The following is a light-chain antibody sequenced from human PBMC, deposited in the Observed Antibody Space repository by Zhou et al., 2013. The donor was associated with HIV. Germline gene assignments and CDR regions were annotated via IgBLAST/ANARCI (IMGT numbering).Light chain of an antibody. V-gene: IGKV1-17*01. CDR3: LQHNSFPQT. Sequence: DIQMTQSPSSLSASVGDRVTITCRASRGIRNDLGWYQQRSGKAPKRLIYSASSLQSGVPSRFSGSGSGTEFTLTISSPQLEDFATYYCLQHNSFPQTFGQGTKVEIK. CDR2: SAS. CDR1: RGIRND. J-gene: IGKJ1*01.